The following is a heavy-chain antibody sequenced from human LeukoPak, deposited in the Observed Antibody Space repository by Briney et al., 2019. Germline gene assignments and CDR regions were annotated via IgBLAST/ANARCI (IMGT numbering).Heavy chain of an antibody. D-gene: IGHD5-18*01. Sequence: GGSLRLSCSASGFTFSRYAMHWVRQAPGKGLEWVAVIWYDGSNKYYADSVKGRFTISRDNSKNTLYLQMNSLRAEDTAVYYCARGLGIQAFDIWGQGTMVTVSS. J-gene: IGHJ3*02. CDR2: IWYDGSNK. CDR1: GFTFSRYA. V-gene: IGHV3-33*08. CDR3: ARGLGIQAFDI.